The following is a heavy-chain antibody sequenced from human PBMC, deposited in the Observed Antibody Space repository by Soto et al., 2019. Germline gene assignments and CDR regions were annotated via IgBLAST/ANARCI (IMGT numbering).Heavy chain of an antibody. D-gene: IGHD2-2*01. CDR3: AKDRSSTSCYAFDY. CDR1: GFTLRNYA. J-gene: IGHJ4*02. CDR2: ISGSGGTT. V-gene: IGHV3-23*01. Sequence: GGSLRLSCAASGFTLRNYAMSWARQAPGKGLEWVSAISGSGGTTHYADSVKGRFTISRDNSKNTLYLQMNSLRVEDTAVYYCAKDRSSTSCYAFDYWGQGSLVTVSS.